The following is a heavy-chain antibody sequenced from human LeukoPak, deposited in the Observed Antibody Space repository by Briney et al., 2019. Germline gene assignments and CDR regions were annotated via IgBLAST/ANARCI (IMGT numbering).Heavy chain of an antibody. CDR3: ARDQRVTGRPDIDY. CDR2: ISSDGSST. J-gene: IGHJ4*02. V-gene: IGHV3-74*03. D-gene: IGHD6-6*01. CDR1: GFTFRSHW. Sequence: LAGGSLRLSCAASGFTFRSHWMHWVRQTPGKGLVWVSRISSDGSSTTYADSVKGRFTISRDNAKNTLYLQMNNLRAEDTAMYYCARDQRVTGRPDIDYWGQGTLVIVSS.